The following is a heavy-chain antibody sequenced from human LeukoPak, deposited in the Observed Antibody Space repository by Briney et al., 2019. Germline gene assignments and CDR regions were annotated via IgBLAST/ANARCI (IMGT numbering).Heavy chain of an antibody. CDR3: ARHFTYYYDSSGYPRDIFDI. Sequence: SETLSLTCSVPGASMSGYYWSWIRQSPGKGLVWIGYIYSSGTTNYNPSLKSRVTMSVDLSRNQFSLALNSVTAADTALYYCARHFTYYYDSSGYPRDIFDIWGQGTMVTVSS. D-gene: IGHD3-22*01. J-gene: IGHJ3*02. V-gene: IGHV4-59*08. CDR2: IYSSGTT. CDR1: GASMSGYY.